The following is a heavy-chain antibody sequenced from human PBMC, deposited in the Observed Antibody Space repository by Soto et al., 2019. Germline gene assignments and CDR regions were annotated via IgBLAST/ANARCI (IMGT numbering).Heavy chain of an antibody. CDR2: IDTSGTKI. V-gene: IGHV3-11*04. CDR3: ASHYDMWSGYLSPVNY. J-gene: IGHJ4*02. D-gene: IGHD3-3*01. Sequence: QVQLVESGGDLVKPGGSLRLSCAASGYTFSDYYMSWIRQAPGKGLEWISYIDTSGTKIYYADSVKGRFTITRDNAKNSLYLEINSLRDGDPAVFYCASHYDMWSGYLSPVNYGGQETLVTVPS. CDR1: GYTFSDYY.